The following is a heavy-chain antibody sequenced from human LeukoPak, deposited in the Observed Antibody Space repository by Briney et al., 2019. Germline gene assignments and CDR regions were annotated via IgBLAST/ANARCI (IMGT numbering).Heavy chain of an antibody. CDR1: GFTFSSYA. CDR3: AKSPRMGIAAAGGVRYFDY. CDR2: ISGSGGST. D-gene: IGHD6-13*01. V-gene: IGHV3-23*01. J-gene: IGHJ4*02. Sequence: GGSLRLSCAASGFTFSSYAMSWVRQAPGKGLEWVSAISGSGGSTYYADSVKGRFTISRDNSKNTLYLQMNSLRAEDTAVYYCAKSPRMGIAAAGGVRYFDYWGQGTLVTVSS.